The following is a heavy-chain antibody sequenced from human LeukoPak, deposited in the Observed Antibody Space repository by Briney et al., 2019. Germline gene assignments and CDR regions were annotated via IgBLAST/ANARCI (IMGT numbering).Heavy chain of an antibody. J-gene: IGHJ4*02. CDR3: ARAPVEMATIYFDY. V-gene: IGHV4-30-2*01. CDR2: IYHSGST. D-gene: IGHD5-12*01. CDR1: GGSISSGGYS. Sequence: SETLSLTCAVSGGSISSGGYSWSWIRQPPGKGLEWIGYIYHSGSTYYNPSLKSRVTISVDRSKNQFSLKLSSVIAADTAVYYCARAPVEMATIYFDYWGQGTLVTVSS.